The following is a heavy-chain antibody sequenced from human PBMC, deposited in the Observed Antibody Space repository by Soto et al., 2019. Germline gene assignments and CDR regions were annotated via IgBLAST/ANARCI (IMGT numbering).Heavy chain of an antibody. D-gene: IGHD3-10*01. CDR3: ARDTGDYYASGSYYRP. CDR1: GYTFTGFY. CDR2: ISPNNGGT. V-gene: IGHV1-2*02. J-gene: IGHJ5*02. Sequence: GASVKGSCKASGYTFTGFYVHWVRQAPGQGLEWMGWISPNNGGTHYAQRFQGRVTMTRDTSISTAYMELSRLTSDDTAVYYCARDTGDYYASGSYYRPWGQGTLVTVSS.